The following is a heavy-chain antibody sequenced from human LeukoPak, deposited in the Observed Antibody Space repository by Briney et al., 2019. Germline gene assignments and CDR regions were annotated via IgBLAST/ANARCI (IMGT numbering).Heavy chain of an antibody. D-gene: IGHD2-2*02. CDR2: IIPIFGTA. Sequence: SVKVSCKASGGTFSSYAISWVRQAPGQGLERMGGIIPIFGTANYAQKFQGRVTITTDESTSTAYMELSSLRSEDTAVYYCARDLCSSTSCYTGYWFDPWGQGTLVTVSS. J-gene: IGHJ5*02. V-gene: IGHV1-69*05. CDR3: ARDLCSSTSCYTGYWFDP. CDR1: GGTFSSYA.